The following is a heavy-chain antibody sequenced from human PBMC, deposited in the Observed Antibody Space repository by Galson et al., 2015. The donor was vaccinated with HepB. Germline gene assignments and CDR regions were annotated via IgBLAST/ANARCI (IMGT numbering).Heavy chain of an antibody. V-gene: IGHV1-8*01. CDR3: ARGGSNVMVVYDDWFDP. Sequence: SVKVSCKASGYAFSSYGVNWVRQATGQGLEWMGWMNPNSGDTGYAQKFQGRVTMTRNTSISTAYMELSSLRSDDTAVYYCARGGSNVMVVYDDWFDPWGQGTLVTVSS. CDR2: MNPNSGDT. J-gene: IGHJ5*01. D-gene: IGHD2-8*02. CDR1: GYAFSSYG.